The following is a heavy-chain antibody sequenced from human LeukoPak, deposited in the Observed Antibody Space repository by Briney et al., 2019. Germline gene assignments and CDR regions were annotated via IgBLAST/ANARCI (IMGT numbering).Heavy chain of an antibody. D-gene: IGHD3-22*01. CDR3: AGKSRPNYYDSSGYRFDY. CDR1: GGTFSIYA. V-gene: IGHV1-69*04. Sequence: SVKVSCKASGGTFSIYAISWVRHAPGQGLEWMGRIIPIFGIANYAQKFQGRVTITADKSTSTAYIEQSSRRSEDTAVYYCAGKSRPNYYDSSGYRFDYWGQGTLVTVSS. CDR2: IIPIFGIA. J-gene: IGHJ4*02.